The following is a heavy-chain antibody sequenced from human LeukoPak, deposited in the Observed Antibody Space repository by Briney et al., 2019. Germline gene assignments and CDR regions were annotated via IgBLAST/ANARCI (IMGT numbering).Heavy chain of an antibody. D-gene: IGHD3-22*01. J-gene: IGHJ4*02. Sequence: SVKVSCKASGGTFSSCAISWVRQAPGQGLEWMGRIIPILGIANYAQKFQGRVTITADKSTSTAYMELSSLRSEDTAVYYCARDLTSYYYDSSGYYYFDYWGQGTLVTVSS. CDR3: ARDLTSYYYDSSGYYYFDY. CDR2: IIPILGIA. V-gene: IGHV1-69*04. CDR1: GGTFSSCA.